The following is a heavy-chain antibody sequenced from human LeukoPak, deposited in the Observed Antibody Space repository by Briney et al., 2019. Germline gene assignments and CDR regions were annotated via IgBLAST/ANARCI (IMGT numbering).Heavy chain of an antibody. Sequence: ASVKVSCKASGGTFSSYAISWVRQAPGQGLEWMGRIIPILGIANYAQKFQGRVTITADKSTSTAYMELSSLRSEDTAVYYCARDQRITGYSYGRYYGMDVWGQGTTVTVSS. D-gene: IGHD5-18*01. CDR1: GGTFSSYA. J-gene: IGHJ6*02. CDR2: IIPILGIA. V-gene: IGHV1-69*04. CDR3: ARDQRITGYSYGRYYGMDV.